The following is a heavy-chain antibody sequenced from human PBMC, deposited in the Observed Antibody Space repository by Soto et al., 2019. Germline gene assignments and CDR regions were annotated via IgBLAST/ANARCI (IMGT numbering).Heavy chain of an antibody. CDR1: GYTFTGYY. J-gene: IGHJ6*02. Sequence: ASVKVSCKASGYTFTGYYMHWVRQAPGQGLEWMGWINPNSGGTNYAQKFQGRVTMTRDTSISTAYMELSRLRSDDTAVYYCASAIPGGSYYYYYGMDVWGQGTTVTVSS. CDR2: INPNSGGT. D-gene: IGHD1-26*01. CDR3: ASAIPGGSYYYYYGMDV. V-gene: IGHV1-2*02.